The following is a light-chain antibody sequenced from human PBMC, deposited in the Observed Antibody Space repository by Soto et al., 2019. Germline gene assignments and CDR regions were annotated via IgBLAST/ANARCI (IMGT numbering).Light chain of an antibody. CDR1: RSIGTY. V-gene: IGKV1-39*01. Sequence: DIQMTQSPSSLSASVGDRVTLACRASRSIGTYLRWYQQKPGKAPNLLIRAASNLRSGVPSRFSGSGSGADFTLTITSLQPEGFATYFCQQTFTHFPTFGQGTKLEIK. J-gene: IGKJ2*01. CDR2: AAS. CDR3: QQTFTHFPT.